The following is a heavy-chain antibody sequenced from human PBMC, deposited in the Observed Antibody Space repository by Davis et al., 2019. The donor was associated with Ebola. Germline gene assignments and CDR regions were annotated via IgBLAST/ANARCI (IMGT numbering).Heavy chain of an antibody. V-gene: IGHV3-7*01. D-gene: IGHD2-2*01. CDR2: INQDESQK. Sequence: GESLKISCAASGFTFSSYWMSWVRQAPGKGLEWVANINQDESQKSYVASLKGRFTISRDNAKNSLHLQMNSLRAEDTALYYCARSSYQPDWWGQGTLVTVSS. CDR3: ARSSYQPDW. J-gene: IGHJ4*02. CDR1: GFTFSSYW.